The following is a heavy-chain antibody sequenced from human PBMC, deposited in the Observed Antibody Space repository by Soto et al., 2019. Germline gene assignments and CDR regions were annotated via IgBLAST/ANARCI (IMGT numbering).Heavy chain of an antibody. Sequence: NPSETLSLTCTVSGGSISSGDYYWNWLRPPPGQGLEWIGYIYYSGSTYYNPSLKSRVTISVDTSKNQFSLKQSSVPAADPAVYYGAPKARHLWFCPWGQGTLVTVSS. D-gene: IGHD3-10*01. CDR2: IYYSGST. J-gene: IGHJ5*02. V-gene: IGHV4-30-4*01. CDR3: APKARHLWFCP. CDR1: GGSISSGDYY.